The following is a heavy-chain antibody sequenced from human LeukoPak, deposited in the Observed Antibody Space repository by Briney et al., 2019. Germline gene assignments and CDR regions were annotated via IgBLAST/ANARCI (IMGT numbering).Heavy chain of an antibody. CDR1: GGSIGSYY. CDR2: IYYSGST. J-gene: IGHJ4*02. V-gene: IGHV4-59*08. D-gene: IGHD3-22*01. Sequence: PSETLSLTCTVSGGSIGSYYWSWIRQPPGKGLEWIGYIYYSGSTNYNPSLKSRVTISVDTSKNQFSLKLSSVTAADTAVYYCARGFYYYDSSGYRYWGQGTLVTVSS. CDR3: ARGFYYYDSSGYRY.